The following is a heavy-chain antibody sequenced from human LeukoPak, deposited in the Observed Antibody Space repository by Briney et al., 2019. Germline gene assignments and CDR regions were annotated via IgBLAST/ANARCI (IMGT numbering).Heavy chain of an antibody. CDR1: GYTFIDFV. D-gene: IGHD4-17*01. V-gene: IGHV1-3*01. CDR3: ARTWSTVTGEYFQL. J-gene: IGHJ1*01. CDR2: IKAGDGYT. Sequence: ASVKVSCKASGYTFIDFVIHWVRQAPVQRLEWMGWIKAGDGYTKYSQKFQGRVTITRSTSATTAFMELSSLTSEDTAVYYCARTWSTVTGEYFQLWGQGTLVTVSS.